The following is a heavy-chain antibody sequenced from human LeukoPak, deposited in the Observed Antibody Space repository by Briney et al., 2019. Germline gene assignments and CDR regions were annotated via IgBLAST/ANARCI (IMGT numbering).Heavy chain of an antibody. Sequence: GGSLRLSCAASGFPFSEYSMNWVRQAPGKGLEWVSAISGSGGSTYYADSVKGRFTISRDNSKNTLYLQMNSLRAEDTAVYYCAKSGSGYFDYWGQGTLVTVSS. J-gene: IGHJ4*02. CDR3: AKSGSGYFDY. D-gene: IGHD1-26*01. CDR2: ISGSGGST. V-gene: IGHV3-23*01. CDR1: GFPFSEYS.